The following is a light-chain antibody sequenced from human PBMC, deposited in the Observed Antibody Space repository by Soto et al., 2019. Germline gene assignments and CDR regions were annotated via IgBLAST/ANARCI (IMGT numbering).Light chain of an antibody. V-gene: IGLV2-11*01. Sequence: QSALTQPRSVSGSPGQSVTISCTGTSSDVGGYNYVSWYQQHAGKAPKLRIYDVSKRPSGVPDRFSGSKSGNTASLTISGLKAEDEAEYYCCSYAGSNTLVFGGGTKLTVL. J-gene: IGLJ3*02. CDR3: CSYAGSNTLV. CDR2: DVS. CDR1: SSDVGGYNY.